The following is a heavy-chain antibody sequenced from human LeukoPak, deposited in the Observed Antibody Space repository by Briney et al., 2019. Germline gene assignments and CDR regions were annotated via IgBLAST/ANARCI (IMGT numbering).Heavy chain of an antibody. J-gene: IGHJ4*02. CDR3: ARESLGYCSGGSCPYYFDY. Sequence: SETLSLTCTVSGDSISSYYWSWIRQPAGEGLEWIGRIYTTGSANYNPSLKSRVTMSVDTSKNQFSLKLSSVTAADTAVYYCARESLGYCSGGSCPYYFDYWGRGTLVTVSS. CDR2: IYTTGSA. V-gene: IGHV4-4*07. CDR1: GDSISSYY. D-gene: IGHD2-15*01.